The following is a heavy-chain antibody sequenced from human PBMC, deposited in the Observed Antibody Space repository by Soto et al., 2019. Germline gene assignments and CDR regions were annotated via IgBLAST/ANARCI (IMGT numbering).Heavy chain of an antibody. D-gene: IGHD3-10*01. CDR1: GYTFTGYY. CDR3: ARDGYYGSGSYYNLDYYYGMDV. V-gene: IGHV1-2*02. Sequence: ASVKVSCKASGYTFTGYYMHWVRQAPGQGLEWMGWINPNSGGTNYAQKFQGRVTMTRDTSISTAYMELSRLRSDDTAVYYCARDGYYGSGSYYNLDYYYGMDVWGQGTTVTVSS. J-gene: IGHJ6*02. CDR2: INPNSGGT.